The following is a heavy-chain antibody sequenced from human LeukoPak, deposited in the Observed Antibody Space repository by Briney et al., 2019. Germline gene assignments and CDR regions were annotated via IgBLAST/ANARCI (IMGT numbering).Heavy chain of an antibody. CDR3: ARTDTMVRALDI. J-gene: IGHJ3*02. D-gene: IGHD3-10*01. V-gene: IGHV4-30-2*01. CDR1: GGSISSGGYS. Sequence: SETLSLTCAVSGGSISSGGYSWSWIRQPPGKGLEWIGYIYHSGSTYYNPSLKSRVTISVDRSKNQFSLKLSSVTAADTAVHYCARTDTMVRALDIWGQGTMATVSS. CDR2: IYHSGST.